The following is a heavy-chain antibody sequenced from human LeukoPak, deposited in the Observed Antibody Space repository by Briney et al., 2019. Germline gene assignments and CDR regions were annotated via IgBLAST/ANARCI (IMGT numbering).Heavy chain of an antibody. Sequence: PSETLSLTCGVYGGSFSGYYRSWIRQPPGKGLEWIGEINPRGSTNYNPSLKRRVTLSADTSKNQFSLTLDSVTAADTAVYYCARRWLGYYFDYWGQGTLVTVSS. CDR2: INPRGST. J-gene: IGHJ4*02. CDR3: ARRWLGYYFDY. D-gene: IGHD5-24*01. CDR1: GGSFSGYY. V-gene: IGHV4-34*01.